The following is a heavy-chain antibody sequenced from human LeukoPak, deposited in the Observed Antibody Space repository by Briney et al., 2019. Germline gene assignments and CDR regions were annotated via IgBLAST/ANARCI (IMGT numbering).Heavy chain of an antibody. D-gene: IGHD4-17*01. J-gene: IGHJ4*02. CDR2: IWYDGSNK. CDR3: AKDGRYGDYFDY. CDR1: GFTFSSYA. Sequence: PGGSLRLSCAASGFTFSSYAMSWVRQAPGKGLEWVAVIWYDGSNKYYADSVKGRFTISRDNSKNTLYLQINSLRAEDTAVYYCAKDGRYGDYFDYWGQGTLVTVSS. V-gene: IGHV3-33*06.